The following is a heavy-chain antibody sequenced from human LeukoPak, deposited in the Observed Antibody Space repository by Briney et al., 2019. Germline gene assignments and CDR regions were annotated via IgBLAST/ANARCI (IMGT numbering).Heavy chain of an antibody. CDR1: GFTFSSYE. Sequence: GGSLRLSCAASGFTFSSYEMNWVRQAPGKGLEWVSYISSGSTIYDADSVKGRFTISRDNAKNSLYLQMNRLSAEDTAVYYCARESIAVAGAPFDYWGQGNLVTVSS. J-gene: IGHJ4*02. CDR2: ISSGSTI. CDR3: ARESIAVAGAPFDY. V-gene: IGHV3-48*03. D-gene: IGHD6-19*01.